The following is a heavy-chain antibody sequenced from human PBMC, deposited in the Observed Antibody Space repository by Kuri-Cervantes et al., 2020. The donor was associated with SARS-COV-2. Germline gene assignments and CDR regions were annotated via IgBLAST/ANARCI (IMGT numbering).Heavy chain of an antibody. V-gene: IGHV5-51*01. D-gene: IGHD3-22*01. Sequence: GESLKISCKGSGYSFTSYWIGWVRQMPGKGLEWMGIIYPGDSDTRYSPSFQGQVTISADKSISTAYLQWSSLKASDTAMYCCARHRYYYDSSGYYGSWFDPWGQGTLVTVSS. CDR1: GYSFTSYW. CDR3: ARHRYYYDSSGYYGSWFDP. J-gene: IGHJ5*02. CDR2: IYPGDSDT.